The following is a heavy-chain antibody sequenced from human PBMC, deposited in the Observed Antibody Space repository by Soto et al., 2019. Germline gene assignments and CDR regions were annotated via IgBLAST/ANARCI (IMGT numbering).Heavy chain of an antibody. CDR3: ARAPETPPNFGVVRPYFFDF. Sequence: SETLSLTCTVSGGSVSSGNYYWSWIRQPPGKGLEWIGYIFHTGTTNYTPSLKGRVVILADTSKNQFTLKLSSVTDADTAVYYCARAPETPPNFGVVRPYFFDFWGQGTLVTVSS. CDR1: GGSVSSGNYY. J-gene: IGHJ4*02. D-gene: IGHD3-3*01. V-gene: IGHV4-61*01. CDR2: IFHTGTT.